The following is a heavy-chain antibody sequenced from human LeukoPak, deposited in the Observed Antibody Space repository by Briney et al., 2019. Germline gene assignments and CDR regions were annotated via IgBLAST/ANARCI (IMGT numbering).Heavy chain of an antibody. CDR2: IVVGSGNT. Sequence: SVKVSCKASGFTFTSSAMQWVRQARGQRLEWIGWIVVGSGNTNYTQKFQERVTITRDMSTSTAYMELSSLRSEDTAVYYCAASYYYDSSFSWFDPWGQGTLVTVSS. D-gene: IGHD3-22*01. CDR3: AASYYYDSSFSWFDP. CDR1: GFTFTSSA. V-gene: IGHV1-58*02. J-gene: IGHJ5*02.